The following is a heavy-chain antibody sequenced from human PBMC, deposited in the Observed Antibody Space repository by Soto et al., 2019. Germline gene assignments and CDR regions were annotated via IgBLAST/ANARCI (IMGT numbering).Heavy chain of an antibody. V-gene: IGHV3-23*03. Sequence: GGSLRLSCAAYGFTFRTYAMNWVRQAPGKGLEWVAVIVGDASSIDYADSVKGRFTISRDNSKNIMYLQMTSLKVEDTATYFCAKDLRPDGRYDLYYWGQGTLVTVSS. D-gene: IGHD1-1*01. CDR1: GFTFRTYA. CDR3: AKDLRPDGRYDLYY. CDR2: IVGDASSI. J-gene: IGHJ4*02.